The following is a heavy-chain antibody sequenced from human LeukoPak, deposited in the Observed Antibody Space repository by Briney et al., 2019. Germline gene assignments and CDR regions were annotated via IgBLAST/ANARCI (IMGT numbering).Heavy chain of an antibody. CDR1: GGSITSYY. D-gene: IGHD1-26*01. CDR2: ISYTGST. J-gene: IGHJ4*02. V-gene: IGHV4-59*01. CDR3: ARDDSFGSYPY. Sequence: SETLSLTCTVSGGSITSYYWSWIRQPPGEGLEWIGYISYTGSTDYNPSLKSRVTISVDTSKNQFSLNLSSVTAADTAVYYCARDDSFGSYPYWGQGTLVTVSS.